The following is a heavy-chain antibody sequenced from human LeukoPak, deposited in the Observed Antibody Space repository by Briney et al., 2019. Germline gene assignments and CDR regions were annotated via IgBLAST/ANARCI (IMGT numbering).Heavy chain of an antibody. CDR2: INPNSGGT. D-gene: IGHD6-19*01. CDR3: ARDNADILVAGTVYYFDY. CDR1: GYTFTGYY. Sequence: ASVKVSCKAPGYTFTGYYMHWVRQAPGQGLEWMGWINPNSGGTNYAQKFQGRVTMTRDTSISTAYMELSRLRSDDTAVYYCARDNADILVAGTVYYFDYWGQGTLVTVSS. J-gene: IGHJ4*02. V-gene: IGHV1-2*02.